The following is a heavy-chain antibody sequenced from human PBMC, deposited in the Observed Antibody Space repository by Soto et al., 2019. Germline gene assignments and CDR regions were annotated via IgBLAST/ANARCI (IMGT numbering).Heavy chain of an antibody. J-gene: IGHJ4*02. Sequence: GGSLRLSCAASGFTFSSYGMHWVRQAPGKGLEWVAVIWYDGSNKYYADSVKGRFTISRDNSKNTLYLQMNSLRAEDTAVYYCARAGYSSSWYVYWGQGTLVTVSS. CDR2: IWYDGSNK. D-gene: IGHD6-13*01. V-gene: IGHV3-33*01. CDR3: ARAGYSSSWYVY. CDR1: GFTFSSYG.